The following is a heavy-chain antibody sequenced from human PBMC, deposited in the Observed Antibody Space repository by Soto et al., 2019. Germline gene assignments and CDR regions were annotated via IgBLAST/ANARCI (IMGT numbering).Heavy chain of an antibody. CDR2: FDPEDGET. CDR1: GYTLSEVS. D-gene: IGHD3-10*01. J-gene: IGHJ6*02. CDR3: ATPYYGSVYGMDV. V-gene: IGHV1-24*01. Sequence: ASVKVACKGSGYTLSEVSMHWVRKTPGKGLEWMGGFDPEDGETIYAQKFQGRVTMTEDTSTDTAYMELSSLRSEDTAVYYCATPYYGSVYGMDVWGQGTTVTVSS.